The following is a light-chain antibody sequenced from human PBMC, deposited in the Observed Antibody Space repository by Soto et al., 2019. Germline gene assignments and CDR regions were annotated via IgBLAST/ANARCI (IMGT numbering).Light chain of an antibody. CDR1: QSVSSSY. Sequence: EIALTQSPGTLSLSPGERTTLSCRASQSVSSSYLAWYQQKPGQAPRLLIYAASSRVTGIPDRFSGSGSGTDFTLTISRLEPEDFAVYYCQQYGSSPTFGPGTKVDIK. V-gene: IGKV3-20*01. CDR2: AAS. CDR3: QQYGSSPT. J-gene: IGKJ3*01.